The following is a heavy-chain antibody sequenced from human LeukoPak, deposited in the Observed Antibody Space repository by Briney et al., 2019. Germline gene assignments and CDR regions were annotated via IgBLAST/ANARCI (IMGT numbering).Heavy chain of an antibody. CDR2: INPNTGGT. Sequence: ASVKVSCKASGYTPTGYYMHWVRQAPGQGLEWMGWINPNTGGTDYTQKFQGRVTMTRDTSISTAYMELSRLRSDDAAVYYCAVKMGYCSSSRCLTGFDYWGQGTLVTVSS. CDR3: AVKMGYCSSSRCLTGFDY. CDR1: GYTPTGYY. V-gene: IGHV1-2*02. D-gene: IGHD2-2*01. J-gene: IGHJ4*02.